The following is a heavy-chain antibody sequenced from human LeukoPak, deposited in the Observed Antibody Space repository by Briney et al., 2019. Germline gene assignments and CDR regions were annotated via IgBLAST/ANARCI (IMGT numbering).Heavy chain of an antibody. CDR1: GGSFSGYY. J-gene: IGHJ4*02. CDR2: INHSGST. V-gene: IGHV4-34*01. Sequence: PSETLSLTCAVYGGSFSGYYWSWIRQPPGKGLEWIGEINHSGSTNYNPSLKSRVTISVDTSKNQFSLKLSSVTAADTAVYYCASLYSGSYYALGYWGQGTLVTVSS. D-gene: IGHD1-26*01. CDR3: ASLYSGSYYALGY.